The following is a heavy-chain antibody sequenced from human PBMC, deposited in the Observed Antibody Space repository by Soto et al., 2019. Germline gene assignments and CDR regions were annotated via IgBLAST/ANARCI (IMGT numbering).Heavy chain of an antibody. CDR2: ISAYNGNT. J-gene: IGHJ5*01. CDR3: ARITILGLPWDS. V-gene: IGHV1-18*04. D-gene: IGHD1-1*01. CDR1: GYTFSSYV. Sequence: ASVKVSCKASGYTFSSYVISWVLQAPGQGLEWMGRISAYNGNTNYAQKFQGRVTMTTDTSTSTAYLELRSLRSDDTAVYYCARITILGLPWDSWGHGTLVTVSP.